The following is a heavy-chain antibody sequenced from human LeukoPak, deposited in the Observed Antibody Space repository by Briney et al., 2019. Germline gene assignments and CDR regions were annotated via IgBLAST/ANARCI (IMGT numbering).Heavy chain of an antibody. V-gene: IGHV1-18*01. D-gene: IGHD3-10*01. CDR1: GYTFTTYG. J-gene: IGHJ4*02. CDR2: IDTYSSNT. CDR3: ARVHPSGSYHKY. Sequence: GASVKVSCKASGYTFTTYGITWVRQAPGQGLEWMGWIDTYSSNTNYAQKVQGRVTMTTDTSTSTAYMELRSLRSDDTAVYYCARVHPSGSYHKYWGQGTLVTVSS.